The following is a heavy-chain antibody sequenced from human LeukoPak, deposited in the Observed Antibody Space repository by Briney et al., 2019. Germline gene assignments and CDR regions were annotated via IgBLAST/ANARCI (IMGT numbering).Heavy chain of an antibody. CDR2: ISGSGGST. Sequence: GGSLRLSCAASGFTFSSYGMSWVRQAPGKGLEWVSAISGSGGSTYYADSVKGRFTISRDNSKNTLYLQMNSLRAEDTAVYYCAKAERPLTIRTNWFDPWGQGTLDTVSS. CDR3: AKAERPLTIRTNWFDP. D-gene: IGHD1-14*01. CDR1: GFTFSSYG. J-gene: IGHJ5*02. V-gene: IGHV3-23*01.